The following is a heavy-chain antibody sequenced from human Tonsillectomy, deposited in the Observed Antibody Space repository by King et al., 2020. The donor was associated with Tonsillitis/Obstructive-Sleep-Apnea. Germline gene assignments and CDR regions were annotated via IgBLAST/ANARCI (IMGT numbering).Heavy chain of an antibody. V-gene: IGHV4-59*01. CDR3: ARGRISYLDY. CDR1: GDSISSYY. J-gene: IGHJ4*02. CDR2: IYYSGNT. D-gene: IGHD2/OR15-2a*01. Sequence: QLQESGPGLVKPSETLSLTCTVSGDSISSYYWSWIRQPPGKGLESLGYIYYSGNTNYNPSLKSRVTISVDTSKNQFSLKLSSVTAADTAVYYCARGRISYLDYWGQGTLVTVSS.